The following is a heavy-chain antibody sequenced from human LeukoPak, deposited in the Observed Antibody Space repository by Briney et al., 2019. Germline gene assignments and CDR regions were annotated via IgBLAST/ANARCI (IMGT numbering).Heavy chain of an antibody. Sequence: SETLSLTCAVYGGSFSGNYWSWLRQPPGKGLEWIGEINHSGSTNYNPSLKSRVTISVDTSKNQFSLKLSSVTAADTAVYYCARGRRWLQFFWFDPWGQGTLVTVSS. J-gene: IGHJ5*02. CDR2: INHSGST. D-gene: IGHD5-24*01. CDR1: GGSFSGNY. CDR3: ARGRRWLQFFWFDP. V-gene: IGHV4-34*01.